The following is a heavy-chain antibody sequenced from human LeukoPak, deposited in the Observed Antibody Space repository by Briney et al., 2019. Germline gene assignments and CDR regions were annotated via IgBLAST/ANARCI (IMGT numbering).Heavy chain of an antibody. V-gene: IGHV4-34*01. CDR3: ARAVVVVPAAKSGWFDP. CDR1: GGSFSGYY. Sequence: SETLSLTCAVYGGSFSGYYWSWIRQPPGKGLEWIGEINHSGSTNYNPSLKSRVTISVDTSKNQFSLKLSSVTAADTAVYYYARAVVVVPAAKSGWFDPWGQGTLATVSS. J-gene: IGHJ5*02. CDR2: INHSGST. D-gene: IGHD2-2*01.